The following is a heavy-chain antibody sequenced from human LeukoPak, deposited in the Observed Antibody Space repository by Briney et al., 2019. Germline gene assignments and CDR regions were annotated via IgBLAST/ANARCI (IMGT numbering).Heavy chain of an antibody. Sequence: GRSLRLSCAAPGFTFVDHAMHWVRQAPGKGLEWVSGITWSGGTMGYAASVKGRFTISRDNTKNSLFLQMNSLRAEDTALYYCAKDILSHCGTNCYGAFHIWGQGTMVTVST. D-gene: IGHD2-2*01. CDR3: AKDILSHCGTNCYGAFHI. CDR1: GFTFVDHA. J-gene: IGHJ3*02. V-gene: IGHV3-9*01. CDR2: ITWSGGTM.